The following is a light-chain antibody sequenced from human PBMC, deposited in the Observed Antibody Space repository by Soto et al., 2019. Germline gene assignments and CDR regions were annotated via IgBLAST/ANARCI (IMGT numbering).Light chain of an antibody. J-gene: IGKJ4*01. CDR3: QQFDNAPPKLT. CDR1: QDISNF. V-gene: IGKV1-33*01. CDR2: LAS. Sequence: DIQMTHSPSSLSASVGDRLTITCQASQDISNFLNWYQQKPGRAPKLLIYLASTLEKGVPSRFSGSGSGTLFTLTISSLQPEDFATYYCQQFDNAPPKLTFGGGTKVDIK.